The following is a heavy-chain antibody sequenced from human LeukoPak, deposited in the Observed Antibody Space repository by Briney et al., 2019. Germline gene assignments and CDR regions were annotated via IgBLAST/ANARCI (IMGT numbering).Heavy chain of an antibody. CDR2: ISWNSGSI. CDR3: AKAGAANTALAY. V-gene: IGHV3-9*01. D-gene: IGHD3-10*01. Sequence: PGGSLRLSCTASGFTFSSSWMHWVRQAPGKGLEWVSGISWNSGSIGYADSVKGRFTISRDNAKNSLYLQMNSLRAEDTALYYCAKAGAANTALAYWGQGTLVTVSS. CDR1: GFTFSSSW. J-gene: IGHJ4*02.